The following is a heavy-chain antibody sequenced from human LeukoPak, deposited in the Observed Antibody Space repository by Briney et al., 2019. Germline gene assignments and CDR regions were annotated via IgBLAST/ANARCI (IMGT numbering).Heavy chain of an antibody. J-gene: IGHJ4*02. Sequence: ASVKVSCKASGYTFSSYGTSWVRQAPGQGLEWMGWISAYNGHTNYAPKLQGRLTVTTDTSTSTAYMELRSLRSDDTAVYYCARDRYAGIFDYWGQGTLVTVSS. CDR3: ARDRYAGIFDY. D-gene: IGHD3-16*01. CDR2: ISAYNGHT. V-gene: IGHV1-18*01. CDR1: GYTFSSYG.